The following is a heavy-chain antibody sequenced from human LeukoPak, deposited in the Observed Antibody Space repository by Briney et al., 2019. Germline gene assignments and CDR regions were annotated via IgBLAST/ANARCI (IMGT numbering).Heavy chain of an antibody. V-gene: IGHV3-74*01. Sequence: PGGSLRLSCVASGFTFSSYWMHWVRQAPGKGLVWVSHINSDGSSTTYADSVKGRFTISRDNAKNTLYLQMDSLRAEDTAVYYCARAGRGLRYFDWLTYDYWGQGTLVTVSS. D-gene: IGHD3-9*01. CDR3: ARAGRGLRYFDWLTYDY. CDR1: GFTFSSYW. CDR2: INSDGSST. J-gene: IGHJ4*02.